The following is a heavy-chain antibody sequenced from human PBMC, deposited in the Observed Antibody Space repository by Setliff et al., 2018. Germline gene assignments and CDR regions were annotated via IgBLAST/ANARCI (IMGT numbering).Heavy chain of an antibody. CDR3: ARDLGHGGDSDY. CDR1: GYSISSGYI. J-gene: IGHJ4*02. Sequence: SETLSLTCTVSGYSISSGYIWGWIRQPPGKGLEWVGNIGHTGSINYNPSLKSRLAISRDTSKNQASLKLNSVTATDTAVYYCARDLGHGGDSDYWGQGILVTVSS. CDR2: IGHTGSI. V-gene: IGHV4-38-2*02. D-gene: IGHD2-21*02.